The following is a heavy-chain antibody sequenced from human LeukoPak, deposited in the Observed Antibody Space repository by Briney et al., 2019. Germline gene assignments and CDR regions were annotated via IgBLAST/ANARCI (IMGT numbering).Heavy chain of an antibody. CDR1: VYTFTTDV. Sequence: ASVKVSCKASVYTFTTDVMNWVRQAPGQGLEWMGWINTNTGNPTYAQGFTGRFVFSLDTSVSTAYLQISSLKAEDTAVYYCARVTGVYTNSQWMDVWGQGTTVTVSS. D-gene: IGHD4-11*01. J-gene: IGHJ6*02. V-gene: IGHV7-4-1*02. CDR3: ARVTGVYTNSQWMDV. CDR2: INTNTGNP.